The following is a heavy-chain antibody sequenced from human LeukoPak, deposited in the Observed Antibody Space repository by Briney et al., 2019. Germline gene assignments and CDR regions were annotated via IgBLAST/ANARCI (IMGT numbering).Heavy chain of an antibody. CDR3: ARVGYSSSWYQGYYGMDV. CDR1: GGSISSYY. CDR2: IYYSGST. J-gene: IGHJ6*02. D-gene: IGHD6-13*01. V-gene: IGHV4-39*07. Sequence: SETLSLTCTVSGGSISSYYWGWIRQPPGKGLEWIGSIYYSGSTYYNPSLKSRVTISVDTSKNQFSLKLSSVTAADTAVYYCARVGYSSSWYQGYYGMDVWGQGTTVTVSS.